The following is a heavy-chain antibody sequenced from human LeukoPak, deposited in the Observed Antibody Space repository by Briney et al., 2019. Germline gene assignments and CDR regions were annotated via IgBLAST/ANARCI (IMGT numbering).Heavy chain of an antibody. CDR3: ARGEGQQLPRGAFDI. CDR1: GGSFSGYY. D-gene: IGHD6-13*01. CDR2: INHSGST. Sequence: SETLSLTCAVYGGSFSGYYWSWIRQPPGKGLEWIGEINHSGSTNYNPSLKSRVTISVDTSKNQFSLKLSSVTAADTAVYYCARGEGQQLPRGAFDIWGQGTMVTVSS. J-gene: IGHJ3*02. V-gene: IGHV4-34*01.